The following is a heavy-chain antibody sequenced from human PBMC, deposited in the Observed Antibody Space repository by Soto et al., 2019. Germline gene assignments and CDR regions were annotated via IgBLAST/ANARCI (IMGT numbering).Heavy chain of an antibody. D-gene: IGHD3-10*01. CDR2: ISAHNGNT. CDR1: GYDFPTYS. CDR3: ARGRYGAY. V-gene: IGHV1-18*01. Sequence: QVHLVQSGAEVKKPGASVKVSCKGSGYDFPTYSITWVRQAPGQGLEWMAWISAHNGNTDYAQKPQGGVPVSRDTSTSTAYMELRSLRSDDTAMYYCARGRYGAYWGQGALVTVSS. J-gene: IGHJ4*02.